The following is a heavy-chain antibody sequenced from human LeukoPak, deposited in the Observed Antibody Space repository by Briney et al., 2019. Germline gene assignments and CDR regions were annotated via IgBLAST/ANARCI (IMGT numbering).Heavy chain of an antibody. Sequence: SETLSLTCTVSGGYISSYYWSWIRQPPGKGLEWIGYIYYSGSTNYNPSLKSRVTISVDRSKNQFSLKLSSVTAADTAVYYCAGSGSGAFDIWGQGTMVTVSS. CDR2: IYYSGST. J-gene: IGHJ3*02. V-gene: IGHV4-59*12. CDR3: AGSGSGAFDI. CDR1: GGYISSYY.